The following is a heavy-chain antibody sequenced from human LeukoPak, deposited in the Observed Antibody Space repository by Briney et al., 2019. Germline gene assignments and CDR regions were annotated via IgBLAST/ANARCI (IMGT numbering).Heavy chain of an antibody. CDR1: GFTFSSYA. Sequence: GGSLRLSCAASGFTFSSYAMSWVRQAPGKGLEWVSAISGSGGSTYYAHSVKGRFTISRDNSKNTLYLQMNSLRAEDTAVYYCAKDHSSSWYYFDYWGQGTLVTVSS. D-gene: IGHD6-13*01. CDR2: ISGSGGST. CDR3: AKDHSSSWYYFDY. V-gene: IGHV3-23*01. J-gene: IGHJ4*02.